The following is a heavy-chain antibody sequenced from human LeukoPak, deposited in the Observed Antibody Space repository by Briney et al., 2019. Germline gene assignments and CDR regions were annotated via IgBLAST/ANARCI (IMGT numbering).Heavy chain of an antibody. J-gene: IGHJ4*02. Sequence: GRSLRLSCAASGFTFSGYGMHWVPQAPGKGLEWVSLIWYDGSNKYYADSVKGRFTISRDNSKNTLYLQMNSLRAEDRAVYYCARDWGKGDYWGQGTLVTVSS. CDR1: GFTFSGYG. V-gene: IGHV3-33*01. CDR2: IWYDGSNK. D-gene: IGHD3-16*01. CDR3: ARDWGKGDY.